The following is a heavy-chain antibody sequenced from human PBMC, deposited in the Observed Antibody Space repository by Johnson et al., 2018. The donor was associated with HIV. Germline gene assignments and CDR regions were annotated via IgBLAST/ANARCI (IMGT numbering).Heavy chain of an antibody. CDR2: IRNDGSNE. V-gene: IGHV3-30*02. Sequence: QVQLVESGGGQVQPGGSLRLSCSASGFIFTNYAMSWVRQAPGKGLQWVAFIRNDGSNEYYADSVKGRFTISRDNSKNTLYLQMNSLRAEDTAVYYCAREATYWYDSSGSPYAFDIWGQGTMVTVSS. D-gene: IGHD3-22*01. CDR1: GFIFTNYA. CDR3: AREATYWYDSSGSPYAFDI. J-gene: IGHJ3*02.